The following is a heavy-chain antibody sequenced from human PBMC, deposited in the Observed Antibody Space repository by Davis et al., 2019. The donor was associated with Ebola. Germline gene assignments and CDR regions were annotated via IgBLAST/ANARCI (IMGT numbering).Heavy chain of an antibody. Sequence: PGGSLRLSCAASGFTFSSYAMSWVRQAPGKGLEWVSAISGSGGSTYYADSVKGRFTISRDNSKNTLYLQMNSLRAEDTAVYYCAKDAVGATNYYYYGMDVWGQGTTVTVSS. J-gene: IGHJ6*02. V-gene: IGHV3-23*01. CDR2: ISGSGGST. CDR3: AKDAVGATNYYYYGMDV. CDR1: GFTFSSYA. D-gene: IGHD1-26*01.